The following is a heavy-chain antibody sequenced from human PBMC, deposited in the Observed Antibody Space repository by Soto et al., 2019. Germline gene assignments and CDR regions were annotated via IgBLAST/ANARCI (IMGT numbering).Heavy chain of an antibody. Sequence: SETLSLTXGVYGGTFIDYHWSWVRQPPGKGLEWIGEVKDRGRTKYNPSPKSRGIIILDTPKSQLSLQLIAVIAADTATYYCGRAGGAYDYSMDVRGQGTTGTVSS. CDR1: GGTFIDYH. D-gene: IGHD6-25*01. J-gene: IGHJ6*02. CDR2: VKDRGRT. V-gene: IGHV4-34*01. CDR3: GRAGGAYDYSMDV.